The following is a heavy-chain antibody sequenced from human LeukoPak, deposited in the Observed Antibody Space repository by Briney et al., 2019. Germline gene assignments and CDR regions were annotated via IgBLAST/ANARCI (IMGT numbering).Heavy chain of an antibody. J-gene: IGHJ5*02. Sequence: GASVKVSCKASGYTFTSFDINWVRQATGQGLEWVGWMNPNSGNTGYAQKFQGRVTITRNTSISTAYMELSSLRSEDTAVYYCARGTPYKKQQLGRAQNWFDPWGQGTLVTVSS. CDR3: ARGTPYKKQQLGRAQNWFDP. D-gene: IGHD6-13*01. CDR2: MNPNSGNT. CDR1: GYTFTSFD. V-gene: IGHV1-8*01.